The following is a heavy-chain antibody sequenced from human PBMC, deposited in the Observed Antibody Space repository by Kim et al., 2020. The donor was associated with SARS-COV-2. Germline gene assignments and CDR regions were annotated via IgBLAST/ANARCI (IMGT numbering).Heavy chain of an antibody. D-gene: IGHD1-1*01. CDR2: ISENGNAT. Sequence: GGSLRLSCSASGFNFSGHYMNWIRQAPGKGLEWVSYISENGNATYYADSVKGRFTISKDNTKNTLSLQMNSLRTEDTVVYHCVRELLEWDWGQ. CDR3: VRELLEWD. CDR1: GFNFSGHY. J-gene: IGHJ1*01. V-gene: IGHV3-11*01.